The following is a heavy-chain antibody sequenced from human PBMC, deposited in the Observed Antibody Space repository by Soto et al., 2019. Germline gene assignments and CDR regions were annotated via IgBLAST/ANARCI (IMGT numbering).Heavy chain of an antibody. CDR1: GGSISSSSYY. CDR3: ASQLKSTVTTRLGYMDV. CDR2: IYYSGST. J-gene: IGHJ6*03. D-gene: IGHD4-17*01. V-gene: IGHV4-39*01. Sequence: QLQLQESGPGLVKPSETLSLTCTVSGGSISSSSYYWGWIRQPPGKGLEWIGSIYYSGSTYYNPSLKSRVTISVDTSKNQFSLKLSSVTAADTAVYYCASQLKSTVTTRLGYMDVWGKGTTVTVSS.